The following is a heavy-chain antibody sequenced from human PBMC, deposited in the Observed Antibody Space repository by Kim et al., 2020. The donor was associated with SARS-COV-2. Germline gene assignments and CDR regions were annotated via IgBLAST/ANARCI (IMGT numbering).Heavy chain of an antibody. V-gene: IGHV3-74*01. J-gene: IGHJ5*02. D-gene: IGHD2-15*01. Sequence: AESVKGRFTISRDNAKNMLYLQMNSLRAEDTAVYHCARKDCSGGSCAFDPWGQGTLVTVSS. CDR3: ARKDCSGGSCAFDP.